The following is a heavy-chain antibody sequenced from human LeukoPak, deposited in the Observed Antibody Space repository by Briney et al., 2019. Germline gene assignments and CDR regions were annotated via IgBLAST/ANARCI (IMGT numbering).Heavy chain of an antibody. Sequence: GGSLRLSCAASGFTFSSYAMHWVRQAPGKGLEWVAVISYDGSNKYYADSVKGRFTISRDNSKNTLYLQMNSLRAEDTAVYYCARGPGGGSDYDFDYWGQGTLVTVSS. J-gene: IGHJ4*02. V-gene: IGHV3-30*04. CDR2: ISYDGSNK. CDR1: GFTFSSYA. CDR3: ARGPGGGSDYDFDY. D-gene: IGHD4-17*01.